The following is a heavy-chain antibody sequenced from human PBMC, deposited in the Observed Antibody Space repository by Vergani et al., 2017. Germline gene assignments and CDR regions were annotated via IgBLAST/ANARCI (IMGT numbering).Heavy chain of an antibody. CDR2: VYPSGTT. CDR3: ARGETRTDWFDP. V-gene: IGHV4-61*02. D-gene: IGHD3/OR15-3a*01. J-gene: IGHJ5*02. Sequence: QVQLQESGPGLVKPSQTLILTCNVSSGSISSGSHYWTWIRQTAERRLEWMGRVYPSGTTNYNPSLNGRVTIFVDKSKNLLSLRLNSVTAADTAVYYCARGETRTDWFDPWGQGTLVTVSS. CDR1: SGSISSGSHY.